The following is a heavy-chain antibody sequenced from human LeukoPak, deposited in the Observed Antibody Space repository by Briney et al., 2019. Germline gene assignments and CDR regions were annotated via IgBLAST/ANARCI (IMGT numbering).Heavy chain of an antibody. CDR2: IYYSGST. V-gene: IGHV4-39*01. J-gene: IGHJ5*02. CDR1: GVSISSSSFY. Sequence: PSETLSLTCTVSGVSISSSSFYWGWIRQPPGKGLEWIGSIYYSGSTYYNPSLKSRVTISVDTSKNQFSLKLSSVTAADTAVYYCARGGMITFGGVSSLLIRPGFDWFDPWGQGTLVTVSS. D-gene: IGHD3-16*01. CDR3: ARGGMITFGGVSSLLIRPGFDWFDP.